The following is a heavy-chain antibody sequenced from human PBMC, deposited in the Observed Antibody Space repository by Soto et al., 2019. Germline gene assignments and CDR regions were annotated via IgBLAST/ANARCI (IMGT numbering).Heavy chain of an antibody. Sequence: GPLRVFCAASGFTVSSKYMNWVRQAPGKGLEWVSIIWSSGLTYYADSVRGRFTISRDISKNILFLQMNNLRAEDSAIYYCARELPPDLWGQGTLVTVYS. V-gene: IGHV3-53*01. D-gene: IGHD2-15*01. CDR1: GFTVSSKY. CDR3: ARELPPDL. CDR2: IWSSGLT. J-gene: IGHJ5*02.